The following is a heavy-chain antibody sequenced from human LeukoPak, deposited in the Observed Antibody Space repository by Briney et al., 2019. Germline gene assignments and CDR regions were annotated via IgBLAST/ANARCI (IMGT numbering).Heavy chain of an antibody. J-gene: IGHJ4*02. CDR1: GFTFRSCE. CDR3: ARCQYNSSPDF. V-gene: IGHV3-48*03. CDR2: ISNSGDHI. D-gene: IGHD6-13*01. Sequence: PGGSLRLSCAASGFTFRSCELSWVRQTPGKGLEWVSYISNSGDHINYAESVRGRFTISRDNTKNSLYLQMDSLRAEDTAVYYCARCQYNSSPDFWGQGTLVTVSS.